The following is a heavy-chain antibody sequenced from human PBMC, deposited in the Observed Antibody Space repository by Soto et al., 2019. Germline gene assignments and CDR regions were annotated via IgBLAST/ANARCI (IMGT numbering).Heavy chain of an antibody. J-gene: IGHJ4*02. CDR2: VNAGNDNT. Sequence: QVHLVQSGAEVKKPGASVKVSGRTSGYTFTNNVIHWVRQAPGQRLEWIGWVNAGNDNTKWSREFLGRLTLTKDTSANTAYMELSSLTPEDTAIYFCAREVPYGYSRFDYWGQGTLVTVSS. CDR3: AREVPYGYSRFDY. D-gene: IGHD5-18*01. CDR1: GYTFTNNV. V-gene: IGHV1-3*01.